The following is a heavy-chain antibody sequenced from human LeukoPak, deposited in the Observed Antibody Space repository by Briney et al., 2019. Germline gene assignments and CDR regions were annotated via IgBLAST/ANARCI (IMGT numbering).Heavy chain of an antibody. Sequence: ASVKVSCKVSGHTLSDLTMHWVRQAPGKGLEWMGGFDPGNGEIIYAQRFQGRVTMTEDASTDTAYMELSSLKSEDTAVYYCAAGGLYDLLPYWGQGTLVTVSS. J-gene: IGHJ4*02. CDR3: AAGGLYDLLPY. V-gene: IGHV1-24*01. D-gene: IGHD3-3*01. CDR2: FDPGNGEI. CDR1: GHTLSDLT.